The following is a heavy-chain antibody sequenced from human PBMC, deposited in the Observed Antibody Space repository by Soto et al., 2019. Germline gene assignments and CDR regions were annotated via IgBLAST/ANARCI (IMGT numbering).Heavy chain of an antibody. J-gene: IGHJ4*02. D-gene: IGHD3-10*01. CDR1: GFTFSSYS. CDR3: AKDITMVRGVIPH. Sequence: GGSLRLSCAASGFTFSSYSMSWVRQAPGKGLEWVSGISGGGGATYYADSVKGRFTISRDNSKNTLYLQMNSLRAEDTAIYYCAKDITMVRGVIPHWGQGTLVTVSS. CDR2: ISGGGGAT. V-gene: IGHV3-23*01.